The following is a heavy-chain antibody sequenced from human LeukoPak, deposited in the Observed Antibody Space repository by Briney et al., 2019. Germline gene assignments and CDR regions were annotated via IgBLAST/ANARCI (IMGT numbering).Heavy chain of an antibody. D-gene: IGHD3-3*01. J-gene: IGHJ6*03. V-gene: IGHV3-20*04. Sequence: GGSLRLSCAASGFTFDDYGMSWVRQAPGKGLEWVSGINWNGGSTGYADSVKGRFTISRDNAKNSLYLQINSLRAEDTALYYCAREKNDFWSGYYYYYMDVWGKGTTVTVSS. CDR2: INWNGGST. CDR1: GFTFDDYG. CDR3: AREKNDFWSGYYYYYMDV.